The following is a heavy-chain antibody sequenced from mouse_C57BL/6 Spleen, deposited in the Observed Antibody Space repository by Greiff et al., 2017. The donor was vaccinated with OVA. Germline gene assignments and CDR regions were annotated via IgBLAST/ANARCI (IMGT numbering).Heavy chain of an antibody. J-gene: IGHJ4*01. Sequence: VQLQQPGAELVRPGSSVKLSCKASGYTFTSYWMHWVKQRPIQGLEWIGNIDPSDSETHYNQKFKDKATLTVDKSSSTAYMQLSSLTSEDSAVYYCARGGYYGSSGGYYAMDYWGQGTSVTVSS. CDR2: IDPSDSET. CDR3: ARGGYYGSSGGYYAMDY. CDR1: GYTFTSYW. V-gene: IGHV1-52*01. D-gene: IGHD1-1*01.